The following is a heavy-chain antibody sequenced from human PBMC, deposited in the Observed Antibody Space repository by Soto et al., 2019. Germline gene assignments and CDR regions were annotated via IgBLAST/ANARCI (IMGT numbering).Heavy chain of an antibody. CDR3: ATALTKYYYYYCTHV. J-gene: IGHJ6*02. Sequence: GESLKISCKASGYSFSSYWIGWVRQMPGKGLEWMGIIDPRDSETRYSPSFQGQVTISVDKFINTAYLQWSSLKASDTAMYYCATALTKYYYYYCTHVWGQGTILTVSS. D-gene: IGHD1-1*01. V-gene: IGHV5-51*01. CDR2: IDPRDSET. CDR1: GYSFSSYW.